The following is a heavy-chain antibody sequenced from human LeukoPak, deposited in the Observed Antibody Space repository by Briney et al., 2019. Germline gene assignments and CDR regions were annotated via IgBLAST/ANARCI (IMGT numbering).Heavy chain of an antibody. D-gene: IGHD6-13*01. CDR3: AREIRIGADLLRSGSFDI. V-gene: IGHV4-59*12. J-gene: IGHJ3*02. Sequence: SETLSLTCTVSGVSIRTFYWSWIRQPPGKGLEWIGYFYYSGTTDYNPSLKSRVTISVDTSKNQFSLKVNSVTAADTAMYYCAREIRIGADLLRSGSFDIWGQGTMVTVSS. CDR2: FYYSGTT. CDR1: GVSIRTFY.